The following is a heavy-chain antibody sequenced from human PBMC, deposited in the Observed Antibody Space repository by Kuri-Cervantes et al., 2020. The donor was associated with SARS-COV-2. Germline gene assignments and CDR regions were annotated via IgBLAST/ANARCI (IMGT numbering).Heavy chain of an antibody. V-gene: IGHV1-2*04. CDR3: ARGGAARGVLRFFDWFEAFET. Sequence: ASVKVSCKASGYTFTGYYMHWVRRAPGQGLEWMGWINPNSGGTNYAQKFQGWVTMTRDTSISTVYMELNRLRSDDTGVYYCARGGAARGVLRFFDWFEAFETWGQGTMVTVSS. D-gene: IGHD3-9*01. J-gene: IGHJ3*02. CDR2: INPNSGGT. CDR1: GYTFTGYY.